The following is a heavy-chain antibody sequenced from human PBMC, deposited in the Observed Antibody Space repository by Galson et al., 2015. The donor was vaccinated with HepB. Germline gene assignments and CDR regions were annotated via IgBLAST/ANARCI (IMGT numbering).Heavy chain of an antibody. Sequence: SVKVSCKASGYTFTSYAMHWVRQAPGQRLEWMGWINAGNGNTKYSQKFQGRVTITRDTSASTAYMELSSLRSEDTAVYYCARVIVYYGSGFDYWGQGTLVTASS. CDR2: INAGNGNT. CDR1: GYTFTSYA. CDR3: ARVIVYYGSGFDY. J-gene: IGHJ4*02. D-gene: IGHD3-10*01. V-gene: IGHV1-3*01.